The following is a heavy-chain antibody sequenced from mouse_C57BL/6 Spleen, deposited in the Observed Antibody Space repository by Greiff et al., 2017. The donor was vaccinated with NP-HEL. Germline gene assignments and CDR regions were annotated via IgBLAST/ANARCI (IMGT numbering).Heavy chain of an antibody. J-gene: IGHJ1*03. Sequence: EVKLQESGPGLVKPSQSLSLTCSVTGYSITSGYYWNWIRQLPGNKLEWMGYISYDGSNNYNPSLKNRNSITRDTSKNQFFLKLNSVTTEDTATYYCARDDYWYFDVWGTGTTVTVSS. V-gene: IGHV3-6*01. CDR3: ARDDYWYFDV. CDR2: ISYDGSN. CDR1: GYSITSGYY.